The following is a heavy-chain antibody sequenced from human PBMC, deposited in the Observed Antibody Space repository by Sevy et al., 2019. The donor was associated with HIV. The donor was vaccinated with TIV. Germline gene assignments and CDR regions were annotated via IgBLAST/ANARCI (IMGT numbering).Heavy chain of an antibody. J-gene: IGHJ6*02. CDR1: GISFTTSG. Sequence: GGSLRLSCVVSGISFTTSGMHWVRQAPGKGLEWVAVISYHGRDKFYAESVKGRSTISRDNSKNMLYLQMSSLRAEDTAVYYCAKDFTGYNGMDVWGQGTKVTVSS. CDR2: ISYHGRDK. V-gene: IGHV3-30*18. D-gene: IGHD3-9*01. CDR3: AKDFTGYNGMDV.